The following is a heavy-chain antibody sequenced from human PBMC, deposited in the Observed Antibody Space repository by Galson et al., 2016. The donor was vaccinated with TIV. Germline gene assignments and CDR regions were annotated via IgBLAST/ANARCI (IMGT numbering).Heavy chain of an antibody. CDR3: AREPTSSPRVMSHSYYYGMDV. CDR2: ISGYNENT. CDR1: GYSFTSYG. D-gene: IGHD2-21*01. Sequence: SVKVSCKASGYSFTSYGVSWVRQAPGQGLEWMGWISGYNENTYYTQNFQGRVTMTTDTSTSTAYLDRRSLRSDDTAVYYCAREPTSSPRVMSHSYYYGMDVWGQGTTVTVS. V-gene: IGHV1-18*01. J-gene: IGHJ6*02.